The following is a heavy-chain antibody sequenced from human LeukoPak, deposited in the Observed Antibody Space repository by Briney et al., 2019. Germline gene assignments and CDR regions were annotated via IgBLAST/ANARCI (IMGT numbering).Heavy chain of an antibody. J-gene: IGHJ6*03. CDR1: GYTFTSYY. CDR3: AREVNYDFWSGSGRGYYMDV. CDR2: INPSGGST. D-gene: IGHD3-3*01. V-gene: IGHV1-46*01. Sequence: ASVKVSCKASGYTFTSYYIHWVRQAPGQGLEWMGIINPSGGSTNYAQKFQGRVTMTRDTSTSTVYMELSSLRSEDTAVYYCAREVNYDFWSGSGRGYYMDVWGKGTTVTVSS.